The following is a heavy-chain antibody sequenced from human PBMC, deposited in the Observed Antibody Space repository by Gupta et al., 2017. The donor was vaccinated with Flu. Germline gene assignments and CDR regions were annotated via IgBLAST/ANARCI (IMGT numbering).Heavy chain of an antibody. Sequence: EVQLVESGGGLVKPGGSLRLSCAASGFTFSNAWMSWVRQAPGKGLEWVGRIKSKTDGGTTDYAAPVKGRFTISRDDSKNTLYLQMNSLKTEDTAVYYCTTAVDYYDSSGYWYYFDYWGQGTLVTVSS. V-gene: IGHV3-15*01. D-gene: IGHD3-22*01. CDR2: IKSKTDGGTT. CDR1: GFTFSNAW. J-gene: IGHJ4*02. CDR3: TTAVDYYDSSGYWYYFDY.